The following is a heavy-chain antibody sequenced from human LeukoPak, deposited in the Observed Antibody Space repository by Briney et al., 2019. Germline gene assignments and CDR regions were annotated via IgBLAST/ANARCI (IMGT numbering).Heavy chain of an antibody. Sequence: SVKVSCKASGGTFISYAISWVRQAPGQGLEWMGGIIPIFGTANYAQKFQGRVTITADESTSTAYMELSSLRSEDTAVYYCARAVPGYCSGGSCYNWFDPWGQGTLVTVSS. CDR2: IIPIFGTA. J-gene: IGHJ5*02. CDR1: GGTFISYA. CDR3: ARAVPGYCSGGSCYNWFDP. V-gene: IGHV1-69*13. D-gene: IGHD2-15*01.